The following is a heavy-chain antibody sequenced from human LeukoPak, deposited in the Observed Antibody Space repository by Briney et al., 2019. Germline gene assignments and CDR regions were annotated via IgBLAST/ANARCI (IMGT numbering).Heavy chain of an antibody. CDR2: INPDGSTE. V-gene: IGHV3-7*01. D-gene: IGHD2-15*01. CDR1: GITFRNYW. CDR3: ATEPGIGYAFDI. Sequence: GGSLRLSCVASGITFRNYWMSWVRQAPGKGLEGVANINPDGSTENYVHSVKGRFTLSRDNARNSLSLQMNSLRAEDTAVYYCATEPGIGYAFDIWGRGTMVTVSS. J-gene: IGHJ3*02.